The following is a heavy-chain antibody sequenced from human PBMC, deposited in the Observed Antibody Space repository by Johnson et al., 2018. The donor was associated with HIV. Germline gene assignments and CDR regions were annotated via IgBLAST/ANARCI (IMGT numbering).Heavy chain of an antibody. Sequence: VQLVESGGGLVKPGGSLRLTCAASEFSFSNAWMSWVRQAPGKGLEWVSSITGSGGTYYADSVKGRFTISRDNSKNTLYLQMNSLNTEDTAVYYCARVATRGRSYPGDAFDIWGQGTMVTVSS. J-gene: IGHJ3*02. CDR2: ITGSGGT. CDR3: ARVATRGRSYPGDAFDI. D-gene: IGHD1-26*01. CDR1: EFSFSNAW. V-gene: IGHV3-23*04.